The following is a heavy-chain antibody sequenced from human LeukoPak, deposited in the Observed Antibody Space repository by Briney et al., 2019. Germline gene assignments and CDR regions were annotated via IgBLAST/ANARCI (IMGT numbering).Heavy chain of an antibody. V-gene: IGHV4-30-4*08. CDR1: GGSISSGDYY. CDR2: IYYSGST. CDR3: ARDHHDAEGYLDY. J-gene: IGHJ4*02. Sequence: SQTLSLTCTVSGGSISSGDYYWSWIRQPPGKGQEWIGYIYYSGSTYYNPSLKSRVTISVDTSKNQFSLKLSSVTAADTAVYYCARDHHDAEGYLDYWGQGTLVTVSS. D-gene: IGHD2-15*01.